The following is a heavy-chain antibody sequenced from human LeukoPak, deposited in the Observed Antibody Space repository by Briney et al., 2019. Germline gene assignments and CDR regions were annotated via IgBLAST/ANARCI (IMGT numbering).Heavy chain of an antibody. D-gene: IGHD6-13*01. CDR3: AKGLGHSSSWDEYYYYYYMDV. V-gene: IGHV4-61*01. Sequence: YPSETLSLTCTVSGYSISSGYFWSCIRQPPGKGLEWTVYIYYSGSTNYNSSLKGRVTISVDSSKTQYSLKLSSLTAADTAVYYYAKGLGHSSSWDEYYYYYYMDVWGKGTTVTISS. CDR1: GYSISSGYF. CDR2: IYYSGST. J-gene: IGHJ6*03.